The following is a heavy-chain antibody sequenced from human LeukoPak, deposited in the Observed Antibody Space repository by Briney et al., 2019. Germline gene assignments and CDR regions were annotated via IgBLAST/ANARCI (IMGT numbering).Heavy chain of an antibody. J-gene: IGHJ5*02. CDR3: ARDPEYSSGWYNWFDP. Sequence: LRLSCAASGFTFSSYAMSWIRQHPGKGLEWIGYIYYSGSTYYNPSLKSRVTISVDTSKNQFSLKLSSVTAADTAVYYCARDPEYSSGWYNWFDPWGQGTLVTVSS. CDR1: GFTFSSYA. V-gene: IGHV4-31*02. D-gene: IGHD6-19*01. CDR2: IYYSGST.